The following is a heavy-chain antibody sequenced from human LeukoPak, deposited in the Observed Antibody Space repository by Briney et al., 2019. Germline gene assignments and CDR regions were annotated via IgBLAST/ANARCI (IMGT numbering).Heavy chain of an antibody. J-gene: IGHJ3*02. Sequence: GGSLRLSCAASGFTFSTHDVNWVRQAPGKGLEWVSFINSRSSTIYYADSVKGRFTIPRDNAKNSLYLQMNSLRAEDTAVYYCTSHTGTGDAFRPFHIWGQGTMVTVSS. CDR2: INSRSSTI. V-gene: IGHV3-48*04. CDR1: GFTFSTHD. D-gene: IGHD2-21*02. CDR3: TSHTGTGDAFRPFHI.